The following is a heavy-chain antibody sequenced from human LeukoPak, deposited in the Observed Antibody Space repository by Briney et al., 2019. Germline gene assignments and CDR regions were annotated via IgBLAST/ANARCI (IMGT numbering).Heavy chain of an antibody. CDR3: TRDRGAYNLYDY. J-gene: IGHJ4*02. Sequence: GGSLRLSCTVSGFTFGDYAMSWIRQAPGKGLEWVGFIRSKAYGETADYAASVKGRSTISRDDSKAIAYLQMNSLKTEDTAVYHCTRDRGAYNLYDYWGQGTMVTVSS. CDR1: GFTFGDYA. V-gene: IGHV3-49*03. D-gene: IGHD1-1*01. CDR2: IRSKAYGETA.